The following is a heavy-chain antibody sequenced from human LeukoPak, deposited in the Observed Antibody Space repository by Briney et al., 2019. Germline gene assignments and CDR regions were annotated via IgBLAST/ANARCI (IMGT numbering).Heavy chain of an antibody. CDR2: IIPILGIA. Sequence: SVKVSCKASGGTFSSYAISWVRQAPGQGLEWMGRIIPILGIANYAQKFQGRVTITADKSTSTAYMELSSLRSEDTAVYYCARDPGSSSWYFVFDYWGQGTLVTVSS. V-gene: IGHV1-69*04. CDR3: ARDPGSSSWYFVFDY. D-gene: IGHD6-13*01. J-gene: IGHJ4*02. CDR1: GGTFSSYA.